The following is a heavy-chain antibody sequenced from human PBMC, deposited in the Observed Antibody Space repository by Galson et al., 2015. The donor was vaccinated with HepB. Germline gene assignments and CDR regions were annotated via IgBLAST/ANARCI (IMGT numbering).Heavy chain of an antibody. CDR2: ISYDGSNK. J-gene: IGHJ4*02. CDR1: GFTFSSYG. V-gene: IGHV3-30*18. D-gene: IGHD5-18*01. Sequence: SLRLSCAASGFTFSSYGMHWVRQAPGKGLEWVAVISYDGSNKYYADSVKGRFTISRDNSKNTMYLQMNSLRAEDTAVYYCAKSLKRGYSYRPCDYWGQGTLVTVSS. CDR3: AKSLKRGYSYRPCDY.